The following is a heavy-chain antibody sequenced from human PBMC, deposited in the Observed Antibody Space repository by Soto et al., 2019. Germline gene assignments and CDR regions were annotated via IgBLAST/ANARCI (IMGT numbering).Heavy chain of an antibody. CDR1: GYTLTELS. CDR2: FDPEDGET. V-gene: IGHV1-24*01. D-gene: IGHD3-22*01. CDR3: AATSITMIIVVPPDAFDI. Sequence: ASVKVSCKVSGYTLTELSMHWVRQAPVKGLEWMGGFDPEDGETSYAQKFQGRVTMTEDTSTDTAYMELSSLRSEDRAVYYCAATSITMIIVVPPDAFDICGQGTMVTVPS. J-gene: IGHJ3*02.